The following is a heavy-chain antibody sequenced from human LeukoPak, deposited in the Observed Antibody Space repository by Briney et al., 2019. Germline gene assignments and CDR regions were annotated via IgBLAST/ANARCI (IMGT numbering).Heavy chain of an antibody. CDR1: GGSISNYY. D-gene: IGHD5-24*01. V-gene: IGHV4-59*01. J-gene: IGHJ1*01. CDR3: ARSRDGYNSYAEYFQH. CDR2: IYYSGST. Sequence: SETLSLTCTVSGGSISNYYWSWIRQPPGKGLEWIGYIYYSGSTNYNPSLKSRVTISVDTSKNQFSLKLSSVTAADTAVYYCARSRDGYNSYAEYFQHWGQGTLVTVSS.